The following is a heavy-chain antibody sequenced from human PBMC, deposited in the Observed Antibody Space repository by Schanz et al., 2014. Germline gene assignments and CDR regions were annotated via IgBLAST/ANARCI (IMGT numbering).Heavy chain of an antibody. CDR2: VYHSGVT. Sequence: QVQLQESGPGLVKPSETLSLTCTVSGDSIGTYQWSWIRQPPGKGLEWIGYVYHSGVTTYKSSLKIRVSITVDTIKTQFSLNRTSVTAADTAVYYCARSTYDFWSAFDYWGQGILVAVSS. CDR1: GDSIGTYQ. D-gene: IGHD3-3*01. CDR3: ARSTYDFWSAFDY. J-gene: IGHJ4*02. V-gene: IGHV4-59*08.